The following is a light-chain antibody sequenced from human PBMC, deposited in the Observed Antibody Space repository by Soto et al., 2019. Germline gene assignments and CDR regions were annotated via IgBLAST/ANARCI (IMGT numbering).Light chain of an antibody. CDR1: QSVSSSY. CDR2: GAS. V-gene: IGKV3-20*01. CDR3: LHYRTS. J-gene: IGKJ4*01. Sequence: EIVLTQSPGTLSLSPGERATLSCRASQSVSSSYLAWYQQKPGQPPRLLIYGASSRATGIPDRFSGSGSGTDVTLTSNRLEHGDFALYYCLHYRTSFGGGTKVEIK.